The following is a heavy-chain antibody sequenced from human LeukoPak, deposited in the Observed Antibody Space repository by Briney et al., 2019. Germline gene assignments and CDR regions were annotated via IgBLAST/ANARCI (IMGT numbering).Heavy chain of an antibody. Sequence: ASVKASCKASGYTFTDYLIHWVRQAPGQGLEWMGWINPKNGGPNYAQKFKGRATMTGDTSMTTAYMELTSLRSDDTAVYFCARWSGVGSYRDHYYVDVWGEGTTVIVSS. J-gene: IGHJ6*03. CDR3: ARWSGVGSYRDHYYVDV. V-gene: IGHV1-2*02. D-gene: IGHD3-3*01. CDR2: INPKNGGP. CDR1: GYTFTDYL.